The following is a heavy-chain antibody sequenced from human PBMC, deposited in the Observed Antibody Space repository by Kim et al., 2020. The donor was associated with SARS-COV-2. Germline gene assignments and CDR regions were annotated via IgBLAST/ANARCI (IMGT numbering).Heavy chain of an antibody. D-gene: IGHD3-10*01. CDR2: IIPTFGTT. CDR1: GGTISTLA. J-gene: IGHJ6*02. V-gene: IGHV1-69*01. CDR3: ARDKRTWAGVTGPSTMHYYGMDV. Sequence: SVKVSCKPSGGTISTLAISWVRQAPGQGLEWLGGIIPTFGTTYSAQKFQGRVTITADDSMTTSYMELSSLRPEDTAVYYCARDKRTWAGVTGPSTMHYYGMDVWGQGTTVSVSS.